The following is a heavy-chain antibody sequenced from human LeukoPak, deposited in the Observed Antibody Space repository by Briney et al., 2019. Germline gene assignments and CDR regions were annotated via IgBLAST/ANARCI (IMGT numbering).Heavy chain of an antibody. V-gene: IGHV3-66*01. D-gene: IGHD3-22*01. Sequence: GSLRLSCAASEFSVGSNYMTWVRQAPGKGLEWVSLIYSGGSTYYADSVKGRFTISRDNSKNTLYLQMNSLRAEDTAVYYCARGGVTMIVETYAFDIWGQGTMVTVSS. CDR2: IYSGGST. CDR3: ARGGVTMIVETYAFDI. CDR1: EFSVGSNY. J-gene: IGHJ3*02.